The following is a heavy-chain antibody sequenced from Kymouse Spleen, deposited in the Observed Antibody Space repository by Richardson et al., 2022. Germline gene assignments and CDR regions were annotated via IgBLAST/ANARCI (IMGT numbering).Heavy chain of an antibody. Sequence: QLQLQESGPGLVKPSETLSLTCTVSGGSISSSSYYWGWIRQPPGKGLEWIGSIYYSGSTYYNPSLKSRVTISVDTSKNQFSLKLSSVTAADTAVYYCARGITIFGVVIHYYYYGMDVWGQGTTVTVSS. CDR2: IYYSGST. D-gene: IGHD3-3*01. V-gene: IGHV4-39*01. CDR1: GGSISSSSYY. CDR3: ARGITIFGVVIHYYYYGMDV. J-gene: IGHJ6*02.